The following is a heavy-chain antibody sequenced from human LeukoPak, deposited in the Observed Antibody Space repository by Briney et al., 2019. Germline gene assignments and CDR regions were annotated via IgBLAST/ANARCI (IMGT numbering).Heavy chain of an antibody. J-gene: IGHJ4*02. D-gene: IGHD3-22*01. CDR2: ISSSGSTI. CDR3: ARVAHYDSSLLPDY. V-gene: IGHV3-48*03. Sequence: GGSLRLSCAASGFTFSSYEMNWVRQAPGEGLEWVSYISSSGSTIYYADSVKGRFTISRDNAKNSLYLQMNSLRAEDTAVYYCARVAHYDSSLLPDYWGQGTLVTVSS. CDR1: GFTFSSYE.